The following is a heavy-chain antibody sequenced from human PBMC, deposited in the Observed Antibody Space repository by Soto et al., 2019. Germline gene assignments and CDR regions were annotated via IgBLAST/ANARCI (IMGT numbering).Heavy chain of an antibody. CDR3: AKDLMPQKTILWFGELLFDY. V-gene: IGHV3-23*01. J-gene: IGHJ4*02. CDR2: ISGSGGST. Sequence: GGSLRLSCAASGFTFSSYAMSWVRQAPGKGLEWVSAISGSGGSTYYADSVKGRFTISRDNSKNTLYLQMNSLRAEDTAVYYCAKDLMPQKTILWFGELLFDYWGQGTLVTVSS. D-gene: IGHD3-10*01. CDR1: GFTFSSYA.